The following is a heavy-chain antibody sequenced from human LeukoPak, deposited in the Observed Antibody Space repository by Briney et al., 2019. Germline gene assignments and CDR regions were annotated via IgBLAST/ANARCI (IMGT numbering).Heavy chain of an antibody. CDR1: GGTFSSYA. CDR2: IIPIFGTA. Sequence: SVKVSCKASGGTFSSYAISWVRQAPGQGLEWMGGIIPIFGTANYAQKFQGRVTITADESTSTAYMELSSLRSEDTAVYYCARADTAMVPPYYYYYGMDVWGKATTVTVSS. CDR3: ARADTAMVPPYYYYYGMDV. D-gene: IGHD5-18*01. V-gene: IGHV1-69*13. J-gene: IGHJ6*04.